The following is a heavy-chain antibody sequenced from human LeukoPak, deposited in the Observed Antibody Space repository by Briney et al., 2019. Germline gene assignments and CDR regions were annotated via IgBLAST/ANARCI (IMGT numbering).Heavy chain of an antibody. CDR3: ARDRFREYYDSSGQDNWFDP. V-gene: IGHV1-46*01. J-gene: IGHJ5*02. D-gene: IGHD3-22*01. CDR2: INPSGGST. Sequence: GASVKVSCKASGYTFTSYYMHWVRQAPGQGLEWMGIINPSGGSTSYAQKFQGRVTMTRDMSTSTVYMELSSLRSEATAVYYCARDRFREYYDSSGQDNWFDPWGQGTLVTVSS. CDR1: GYTFTSYY.